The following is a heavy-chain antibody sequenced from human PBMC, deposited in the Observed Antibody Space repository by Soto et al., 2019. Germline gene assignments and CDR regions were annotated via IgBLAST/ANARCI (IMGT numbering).Heavy chain of an antibody. D-gene: IGHD2-15*01. J-gene: IGHJ4*02. Sequence: QITLKESGPTLVKPTQTLTLTCTFSGFSLSTSGVGVGWIRQPTGKALEWLALIYWDDDKRYSPSLKSRLTITKDTSKNQVVLKMTNMDPVDTATYYCAHRPSYCSGGSCYSGFDYWGQGTLVTVSA. CDR3: AHRPSYCSGGSCYSGFDY. CDR1: GFSLSTSGVG. CDR2: IYWDDDK. V-gene: IGHV2-5*02.